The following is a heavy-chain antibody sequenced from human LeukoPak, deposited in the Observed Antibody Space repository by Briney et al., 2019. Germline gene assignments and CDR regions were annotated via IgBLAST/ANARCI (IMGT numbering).Heavy chain of an antibody. D-gene: IGHD3-10*01. CDR2: IYYGGST. CDR3: ARGPYYYGSGDRAYNWFDP. CDR1: GGSISSSSYY. Sequence: PSETLSLTCTVSGGSISSSSYYWGWIRQPPGKGLEWIGSIYYGGSTYYNPSLKSRVTISVDTSKNQFSLKLSSVTAADTAVYYCARGPYYYGSGDRAYNWFDPWGQGTLVTVSS. V-gene: IGHV4-39*07. J-gene: IGHJ5*02.